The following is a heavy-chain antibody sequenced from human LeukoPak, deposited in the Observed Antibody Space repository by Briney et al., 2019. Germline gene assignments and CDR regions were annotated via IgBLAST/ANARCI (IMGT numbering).Heavy chain of an antibody. Sequence: ASVKVSCKASGGTFSSYAISWVRQAPGQGLEWMGWINPNSGGTNYAQKFQGRVTMTRDTSISTAYMELSRLRSDDTAVYYCARVEAWYYDILTGPSDAFDIWGQGTMVTVSS. CDR2: INPNSGGT. CDR1: GGTFSSYA. V-gene: IGHV1-2*02. J-gene: IGHJ3*02. CDR3: ARVEAWYYDILTGPSDAFDI. D-gene: IGHD3-9*01.